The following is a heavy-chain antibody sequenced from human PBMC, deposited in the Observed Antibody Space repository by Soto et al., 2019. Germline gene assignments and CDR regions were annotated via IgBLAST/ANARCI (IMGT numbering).Heavy chain of an antibody. Sequence: ASVKVSCKVSGYTLTELSMHWVRQAPGKGLEWMGGFDPEDGETIYAQKFQGRVTMTEDASTDTAYMELSSLRSEDTAVYYCARDQGNTRPYYYGMDVWGQGTTVTVSS. CDR3: ARDQGNTRPYYYGMDV. J-gene: IGHJ6*02. V-gene: IGHV1-24*01. CDR2: FDPEDGET. CDR1: GYTLTELS.